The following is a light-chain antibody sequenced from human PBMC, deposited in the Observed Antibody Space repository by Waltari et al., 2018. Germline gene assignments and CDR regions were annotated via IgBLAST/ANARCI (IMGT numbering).Light chain of an antibody. J-gene: IGLJ1*01. CDR3: CSYAGSYTGV. Sequence: QSALTQPRSVSGSPGQSVTISCTGTSSDVGGYNYVSWYQQHPGKAPKLMVYDVSKRPPGVPVRFSGSKSCNTASLTISGLQAYDEADYYCCSYAGSYTGVFGTGSKVTVL. CDR2: DVS. V-gene: IGLV2-11*01. CDR1: SSDVGGYNY.